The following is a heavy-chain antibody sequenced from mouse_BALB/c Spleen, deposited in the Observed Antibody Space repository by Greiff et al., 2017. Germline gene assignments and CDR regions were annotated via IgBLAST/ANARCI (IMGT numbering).Heavy chain of an antibody. CDR3: ARHRGNYEGAMDY. V-gene: IGHV5-9-3*01. Sequence: EVKLMESGGGLVKPGGSLKLSCAASGFTFSSYTMSWVRQTPEKRLEWAATISSGGSYTYYPDSVKGRFTISRDNAKNTLYLQMSSLRSEDTAMYYCARHRGNYEGAMDYWGQGTSVTVSS. CDR2: ISSGGSYT. CDR1: GFTFSSYT. D-gene: IGHD2-1*01. J-gene: IGHJ4*01.